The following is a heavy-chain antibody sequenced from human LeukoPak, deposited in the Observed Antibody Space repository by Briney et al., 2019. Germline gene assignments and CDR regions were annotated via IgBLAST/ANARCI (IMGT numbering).Heavy chain of an antibody. CDR2: IKSKTDGGTT. D-gene: IGHD3-16*02. V-gene: IGHV3-15*01. Sequence: GGSLRLSCAASGFTFSNAWMSWVRQAPGKGLEWVGRIKSKTDGGTTDYAAPVKGRFTISRDDSKNTLYLQMNSLKTEDTAVYYCTTVVWGSYLYYFDYWGQGTLVTVSS. CDR3: TTVVWGSYLYYFDY. J-gene: IGHJ4*02. CDR1: GFTFSNAW.